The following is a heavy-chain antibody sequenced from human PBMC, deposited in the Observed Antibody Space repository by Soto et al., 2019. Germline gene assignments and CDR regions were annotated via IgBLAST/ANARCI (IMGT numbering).Heavy chain of an antibody. V-gene: IGHV1-8*01. Sequence: QVQLVQSGAEVKKPGASVKVSCKASGYTFTSYDINWVRQATGQGLEWMGWMNPNSGNTAYAQKFQGRVTMTRNTSISTDYMELSSLRSEDTAVYYCARERTGPNYFDYWGQGTLVTVSS. CDR3: ARERTGPNYFDY. CDR1: GYTFTSYD. CDR2: MNPNSGNT. J-gene: IGHJ4*02. D-gene: IGHD1-7*01.